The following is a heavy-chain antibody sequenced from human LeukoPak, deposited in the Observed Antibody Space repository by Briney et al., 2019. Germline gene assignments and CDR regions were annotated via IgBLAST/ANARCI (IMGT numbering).Heavy chain of an antibody. V-gene: IGHV3-21*01. CDR1: GFTFSSYS. CDR3: ARVHDSSGYYYGY. D-gene: IGHD3-22*01. J-gene: IGHJ4*02. CDR2: ISSSSSYI. Sequence: PGGSLRLSCAASGFTFSSYSTNWVRQAPGKGLEWVSSISSSSSYIYYADSVKGRFTISRDNAKNSLYLQMNSLRAEDTAVYYCARVHDSSGYYYGYWGQGTLVAVSS.